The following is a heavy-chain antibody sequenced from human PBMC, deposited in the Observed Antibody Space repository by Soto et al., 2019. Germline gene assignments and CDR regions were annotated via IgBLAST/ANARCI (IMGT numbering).Heavy chain of an antibody. CDR3: ARDGVVVVAATRHDAFDI. CDR1: GFTVSSNY. Sequence: GGSLRLSCAASGFTVSSNYMSWVRQAPGKGLEWVSVIYSGGSTYYADSVKGRFTISRDNSKNTLYLQMNSLRAEDTAVYYCARDGVVVVAATRHDAFDIWGQGTMVTVSS. D-gene: IGHD2-15*01. J-gene: IGHJ3*02. CDR2: IYSGGST. V-gene: IGHV3-66*01.